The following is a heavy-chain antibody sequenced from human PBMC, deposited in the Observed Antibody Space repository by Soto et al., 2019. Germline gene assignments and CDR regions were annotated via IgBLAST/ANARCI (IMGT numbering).Heavy chain of an antibody. CDR1: GYTFTGYY. V-gene: IGHV1-2*04. CDR2: INPNSGGT. CDR3: AGEVRGGDNEGEFDY. D-gene: IGHD2-21*02. J-gene: IGHJ4*01. Sequence: QVQLVQSGAEVKKPGASVKVSCKASGYTFTGYYMHWVRQAPGQGLEWRGGINPNSGGTNYAQKFQGWVTMTSDTSISSAYMELRRLRSDDTDVYYCAGEVRGGDNEGEFDYWGRGTLVTVSS.